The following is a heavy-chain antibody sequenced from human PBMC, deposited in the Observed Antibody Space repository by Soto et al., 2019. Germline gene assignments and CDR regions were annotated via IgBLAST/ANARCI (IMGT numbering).Heavy chain of an antibody. CDR3: ARDPPATRHVMDV. J-gene: IGHJ6*02. CDR2: IYSGGST. V-gene: IGHV3-53*02. Sequence: EVQLVETGGGLIQPGGSLRLSCAASGFTVSSNYMSWVRQAPGKGLEWVSVIYSGGSTYYADSVRGRFTISRDNSKNTLYLQMKSLRAEDTAVYYCARDPPATRHVMDVWCQGTTVTVSS. CDR1: GFTVSSNY.